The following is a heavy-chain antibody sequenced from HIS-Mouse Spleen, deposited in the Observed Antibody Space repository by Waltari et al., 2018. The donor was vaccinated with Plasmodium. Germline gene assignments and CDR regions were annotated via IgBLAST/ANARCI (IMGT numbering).Heavy chain of an antibody. Sequence: EVQLVESGGGLVQPGGSLRLSCAASGFTVSSNYMSWVRQAPGKGLEWVSVIYSGGSTYYADSVKGRFTISRDNSKNTLYLQMNSLRAEDTAVYYCARDSPGLTIGPSSYWGQGTLVTVSS. CDR2: IYSGGST. J-gene: IGHJ4*02. V-gene: IGHV3-66*01. D-gene: IGHD3-3*01. CDR3: ARDSPGLTIGPSSY. CDR1: GFTVSSNY.